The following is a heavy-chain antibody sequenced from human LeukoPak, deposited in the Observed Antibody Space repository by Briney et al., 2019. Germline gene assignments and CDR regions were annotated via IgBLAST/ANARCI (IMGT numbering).Heavy chain of an antibody. Sequence: GGSLRLSCAASGFTFSSYWMNWVRQAPGKGLEWVAVIWYDGSNKYYADSVKGRFTISRDNSKNTLYLQMNSLRAEDTAVYYCARASYYYDSSGYYDIVYWGQGTLVTVSS. CDR1: GFTFSSYW. D-gene: IGHD3-22*01. CDR2: IWYDGSNK. CDR3: ARASYYYDSSGYYDIVY. V-gene: IGHV3-33*08. J-gene: IGHJ4*02.